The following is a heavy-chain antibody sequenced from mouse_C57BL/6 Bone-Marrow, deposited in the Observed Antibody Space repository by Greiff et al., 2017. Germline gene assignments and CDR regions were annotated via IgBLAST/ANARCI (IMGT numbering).Heavy chain of an antibody. V-gene: IGHV1-50*01. CDR3: AREDDGSTFDV. J-gene: IGHJ1*03. CDR1: GYTFTSYW. Sequence: VKLQQPGAELVKPGASVKLSCKASGYTFTSYWMQWVKQRPGQGLEWIGEIDPSDSYTNYNQKFKGKATLTVDTSSSTAYMQLSSLTSEDSAVYYCAREDDGSTFDVGGTGTTVTVSS. D-gene: IGHD1-1*01. CDR2: IDPSDSYT.